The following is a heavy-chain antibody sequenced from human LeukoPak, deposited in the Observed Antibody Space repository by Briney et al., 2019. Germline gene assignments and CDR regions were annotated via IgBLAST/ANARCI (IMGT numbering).Heavy chain of an antibody. CDR1: GYSFTNYW. CDR3: ASHLGAVRGEIDS. V-gene: IGHV5-51*01. Sequence: ASVKVSCKASGYSFTNYWIGWVRQKPGKGLEWVGIIHPGDSETRYSPSFQGQVTISVDKTISTAYLQWSSLKASDIAMYYCASHLGAVRGEIDSWGQGTLVTVSS. CDR2: IHPGDSET. D-gene: IGHD3-10*01. J-gene: IGHJ4*02.